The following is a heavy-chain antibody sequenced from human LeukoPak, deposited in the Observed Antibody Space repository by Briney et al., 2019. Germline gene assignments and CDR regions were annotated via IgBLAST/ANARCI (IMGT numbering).Heavy chain of an antibody. J-gene: IGHJ3*02. Sequence: GGSLRLSCAASGFTFSSYGMHWVRQAPGKGLEWVAIISYDGSNKYYADSVQGRFTISRDNSKNTLYLQMNSLRAEDTAVYYCAKERELWWPGAFDIWGQGTMVTVSS. CDR3: AKERELWWPGAFDI. CDR1: GFTFSSYG. CDR2: ISYDGSNK. D-gene: IGHD2-21*01. V-gene: IGHV3-30*18.